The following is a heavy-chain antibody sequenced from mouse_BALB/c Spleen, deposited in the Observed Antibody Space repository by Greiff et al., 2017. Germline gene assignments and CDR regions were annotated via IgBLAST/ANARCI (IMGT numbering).Heavy chain of an antibody. Sequence: VQLQQSGAELVRSGASVKLSCTASGFNIKDYYMHWVKQRPEQGLEWIGWIDPENGDTEYAPKFQGKATMTADTSSNTAYLQLSSLTSEDTAVYYCNAWDAYGNYRNFDYWGQGTTLTVSS. J-gene: IGHJ2*01. CDR1: GFNIKDYY. CDR3: NAWDAYGNYRNFDY. D-gene: IGHD2-1*01. CDR2: IDPENGDT. V-gene: IGHV14-4*02.